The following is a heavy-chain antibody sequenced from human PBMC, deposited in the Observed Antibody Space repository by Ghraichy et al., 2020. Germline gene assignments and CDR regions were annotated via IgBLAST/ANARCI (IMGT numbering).Heavy chain of an antibody. CDR3: ARRAAVVENYYYGMDV. J-gene: IGHJ6*02. V-gene: IGHV4-39*01. CDR1: GGSISSSSYY. Sequence: SETLSLTCTVSGGSISSSSYYWGWIRQPPGKGLEWIGSIYYSGSTYYNPSLKSRVTISVDTSKNQFSLKLSSVTAADTAVYYCARRAAVVENYYYGMDVWGQGTTVTVSS. CDR2: IYYSGST. D-gene: IGHD6-13*01.